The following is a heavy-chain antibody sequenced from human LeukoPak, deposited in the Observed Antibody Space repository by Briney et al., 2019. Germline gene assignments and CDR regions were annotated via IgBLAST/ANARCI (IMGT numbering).Heavy chain of an antibody. Sequence: PGGSLRLSCAASGFTFTTYAISWVRQAPGKGLQWVAVISGGGRTTEYADFGKGRFTISRDNSKNTLSLQMNSLTVEDTAIYFCAKNVVVKRYIDFWGQGTLVTVSS. V-gene: IGHV3-23*01. D-gene: IGHD2-15*01. CDR1: GFTFTTYA. J-gene: IGHJ4*02. CDR2: ISGGGRTT. CDR3: AKNVVVKRYIDF.